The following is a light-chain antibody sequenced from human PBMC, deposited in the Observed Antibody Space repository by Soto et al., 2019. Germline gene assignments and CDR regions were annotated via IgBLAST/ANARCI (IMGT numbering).Light chain of an antibody. CDR3: STRENSLSRWV. V-gene: IGLV1-47*02. CDR1: SSNIGTNY. Sequence: QSVLTQPPSASGTPGQRVTISCSGSSSNIGTNYVYWYKQLPGTAPKLLIYCNDQRPSGVPDRLSGSKSGTSASLAISGLRSEDEGEFYWSTRENSLSRWVFGGGTKLTVL. J-gene: IGLJ3*02. CDR2: CND.